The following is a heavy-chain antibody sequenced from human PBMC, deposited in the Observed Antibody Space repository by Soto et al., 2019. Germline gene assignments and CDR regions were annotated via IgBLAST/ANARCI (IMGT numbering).Heavy chain of an antibody. CDR1: GFSFSTYS. CDR3: ARSTRPGGMDV. J-gene: IGHJ6*02. D-gene: IGHD1-1*01. CDR2: IRRSGNYT. Sequence: EVQLVESGGGLVMPGGSLRLSCIASGFSFSTYSMNWVRQAPGKGLEWVSSIRRSGNYTYYADSLKGRFTISRDNAKKSLVLKKISLGAEATADYYWARSTRPGGMDVWGQGTTVTVSS. V-gene: IGHV3-21*01.